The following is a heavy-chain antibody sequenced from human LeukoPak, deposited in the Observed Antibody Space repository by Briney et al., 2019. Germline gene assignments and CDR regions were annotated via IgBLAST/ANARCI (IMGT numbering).Heavy chain of an antibody. D-gene: IGHD2-21*01. V-gene: IGHV3-53*01. CDR1: GFTVNNNY. Sequence: PGGSLRLSCAASGFTVNNNYMSWVRQAPGKGLEWVSIIYSGGSTKYADSAKGRFTISRDTSKNTLYLQMNSLSAEDSAVYYCVSDILRNFDYWGQGTLVTVSS. CDR3: VSDILRNFDY. J-gene: IGHJ4*02. CDR2: IYSGGST.